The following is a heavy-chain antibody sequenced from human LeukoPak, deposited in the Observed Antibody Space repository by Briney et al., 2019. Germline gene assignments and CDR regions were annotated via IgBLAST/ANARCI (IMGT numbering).Heavy chain of an antibody. D-gene: IGHD6-13*01. CDR1: GFTFSSYA. V-gene: IGHV3-23*01. Sequence: GGSLRLSCAASGFTFSSYAMSWVRQAPGKGLEWVSAISGSGGSTYYADSVKGRFTISRDNAKNTLYLQMNSLRAEDTAVYYCAKAKFVGIAAAGKVNWFDPWGQGTLVTVSS. CDR2: ISGSGGST. J-gene: IGHJ5*02. CDR3: AKAKFVGIAAAGKVNWFDP.